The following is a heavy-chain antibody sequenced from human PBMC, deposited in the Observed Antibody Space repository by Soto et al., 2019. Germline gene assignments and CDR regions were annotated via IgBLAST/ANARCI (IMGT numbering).Heavy chain of an antibody. CDR3: ARDHYDSRCYSPFDP. V-gene: IGHV3-21*01. D-gene: IGHD3-22*01. CDR2: ISSSSSYI. CDR1: GFTFSSYS. J-gene: IGHJ5*02. Sequence: EVQLVESGGGLVKPGGSLRLSCAASGFTFSSYSMNWVRQAPGKGLEWVSSISSSSSYIYYADSVKGRFTISRDNAKNSLYLQMNSLRAEDTAVYYGARDHYDSRCYSPFDPWGQGTLVTVSS.